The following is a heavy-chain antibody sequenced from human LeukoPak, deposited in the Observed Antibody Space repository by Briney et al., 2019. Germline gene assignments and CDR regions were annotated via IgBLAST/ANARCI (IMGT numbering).Heavy chain of an antibody. J-gene: IGHJ4*02. CDR1: EFSVGSNY. Sequence: GGSLRLSCAASEFSVGSNYMTWVRQAPGKGLEWVSLIYSGGSTYYADSVKGRFTISRDNSKNTLYLQMNSLRAEDTAVYYCVGHSDHWGQGTLVTVSS. CDR2: IYSGGST. V-gene: IGHV3-66*04. CDR3: VGHSDH.